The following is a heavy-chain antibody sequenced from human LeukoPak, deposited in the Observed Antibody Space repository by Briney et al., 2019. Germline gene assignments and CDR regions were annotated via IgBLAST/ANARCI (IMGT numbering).Heavy chain of an antibody. V-gene: IGHV1-69*05. D-gene: IGHD2-2*02. CDR2: IIPIFGTA. CDR1: GGTFSSYA. Sequence: SVKVSCEASGGTFSSYAISWVRQAPGQGLEWMGGIIPIFGTANYAQKFQGRVTITTDESTSTAYMELSSLRSEDTAVYYCARNPLVVPAAIWYNEFDPWGQGTLVTVSS. CDR3: ARNPLVVPAAIWYNEFDP. J-gene: IGHJ5*02.